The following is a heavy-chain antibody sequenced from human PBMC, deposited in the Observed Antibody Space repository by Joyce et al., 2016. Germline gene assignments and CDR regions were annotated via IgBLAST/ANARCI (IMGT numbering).Heavy chain of an antibody. J-gene: IGHJ4*02. CDR2: INSRGIMI. CDR1: GFIFSEYS. V-gene: IGHV3-11*01. Sequence: QVQLVESGGGLVKPGGSLRLSCAASGFIFSEYSMTWIRQAPGKGLEWISFINSRGIMIHYGDSVEGRFTISRDNAKNSLFLQMNNLRAEDTAVYYCARDVVDGRGYFDYWGQGTLVTVSS. D-gene: IGHD1-26*01. CDR3: ARDVVDGRGYFDY.